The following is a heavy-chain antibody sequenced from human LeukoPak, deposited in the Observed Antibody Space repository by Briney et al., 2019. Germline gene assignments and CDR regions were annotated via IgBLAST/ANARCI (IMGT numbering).Heavy chain of an antibody. CDR2: IMPIFGTA. V-gene: IGHV1-69*01. CDR3: ATAPKSRFLEWLSFDY. D-gene: IGHD3-3*01. Sequence: LVTVSFTASGGTFIIYAISWVRQAPGQGLEWIGGIMPIFGTANYAQKFQGRVTITADESTSTAYMELSSLRSEDTAVYYCATAPKSRFLEWLSFDYWGQGTLVTVSS. J-gene: IGHJ4*02. CDR1: GGTFIIYA.